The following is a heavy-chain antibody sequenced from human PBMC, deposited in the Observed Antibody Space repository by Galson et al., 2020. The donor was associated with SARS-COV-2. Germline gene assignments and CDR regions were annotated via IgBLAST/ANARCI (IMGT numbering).Heavy chain of an antibody. V-gene: IGHV3-15*01. CDR2: IKSKTDGGTT. D-gene: IGHD2-2*01. J-gene: IGHJ6*03. Sequence: GGSLRLSCAASGFTFSNAWMSWVRQAPGKGLEWVGRIKSKTDGGTTDYAAPVNGRFTISRDDSKNTLYLQMNSLKTEDTAVYYCTTDRHSQLLSNYYYMDVWGKGTTVTVSS. CDR1: GFTFSNAW. CDR3: TTDRHSQLLSNYYYMDV.